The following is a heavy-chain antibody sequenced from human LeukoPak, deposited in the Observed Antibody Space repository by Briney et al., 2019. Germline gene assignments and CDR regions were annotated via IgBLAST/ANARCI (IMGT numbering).Heavy chain of an antibody. Sequence: PSETLSLTCAVYGGSFSGYYWSWIRQPPGKGLEWIGEIHHSGSTNYNPSLKSRVTISVDTSKNQFSLKLSSVTAADTAVYYCARALTGCGGDCHHGYWGQGTLVTVSS. J-gene: IGHJ4*02. CDR3: ARALTGCGGDCHHGY. V-gene: IGHV4-34*01. CDR2: IHHSGST. CDR1: GGSFSGYY. D-gene: IGHD2-21*02.